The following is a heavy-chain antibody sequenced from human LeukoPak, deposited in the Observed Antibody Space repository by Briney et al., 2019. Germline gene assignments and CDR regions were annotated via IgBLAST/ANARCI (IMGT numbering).Heavy chain of an antibody. CDR1: GFTFTTYG. CDR2: ITSDGGSI. V-gene: IGHV3-64D*06. D-gene: IGHD3-10*01. Sequence: GGSLRLSCAASGFTFTTYGMHWVRQAPGKGLQFVSGITSDGGSIDYADSVRGRFTISRDNSKNTLYLRMTSLRVEDTALYYRVRGLYGLGWDYWGPGTLVTVSS. J-gene: IGHJ4*02. CDR3: VRGLYGLGWDY.